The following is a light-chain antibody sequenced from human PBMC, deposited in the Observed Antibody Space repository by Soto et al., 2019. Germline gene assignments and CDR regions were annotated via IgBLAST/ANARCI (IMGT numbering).Light chain of an antibody. V-gene: IGLV2-11*01. J-gene: IGLJ1*01. CDR3: CSYAASNTFV. CDR1: SSDVGGYNY. CDR2: DVS. Sequence: QSVLTQPRSVSGSPGQSVTISCTGTSSDVGGYNYVSWYRQYSGKAPKVMIYDVSKRPSGVPDRFSGPKSGNTASLTISGLQAEDEADYYCCSYAASNTFVFGTGTKVTVL.